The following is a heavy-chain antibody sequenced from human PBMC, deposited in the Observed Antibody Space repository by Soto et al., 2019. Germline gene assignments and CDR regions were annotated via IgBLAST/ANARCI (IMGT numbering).Heavy chain of an antibody. D-gene: IGHD3-10*01. Sequence: PGGSLRLSCAASGFTFSSYGMHWVRQAPGKGLEWVAVISYDGSNKYYADSVKGRFTISRDNSKNTLYLQMNSLRAEDTAVYYCAKDREVAMVRAYYGMDVWGQGTTVTVSS. J-gene: IGHJ6*02. CDR1: GFTFSSYG. CDR2: ISYDGSNK. V-gene: IGHV3-30*18. CDR3: AKDREVAMVRAYYGMDV.